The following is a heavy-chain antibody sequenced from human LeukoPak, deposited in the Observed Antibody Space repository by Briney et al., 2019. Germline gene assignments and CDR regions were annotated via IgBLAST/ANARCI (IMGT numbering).Heavy chain of an antibody. D-gene: IGHD4-17*01. CDR3: ARVFGAVHTVTNYDAFEN. V-gene: IGHV1-2*02. Sequence: ASMKVSCKASGYTFTGYYMHWIRQAPGQGLEWMGWINPDNGGSNYPLKFEGRVTMTRDTSISTAYMELGRLRSGDTAVYYCARVFGAVHTVTNYDAFENWGQGTMVSVSS. CDR2: INPDNGGS. CDR1: GYTFTGYY. J-gene: IGHJ3*02.